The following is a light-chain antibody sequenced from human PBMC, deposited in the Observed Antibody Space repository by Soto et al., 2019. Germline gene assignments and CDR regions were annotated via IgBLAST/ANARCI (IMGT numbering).Light chain of an antibody. CDR3: LQHNSYPLA. CDR2: GVS. V-gene: IGKV1-17*03. J-gene: IGKJ4*01. Sequence: DIQMPQSPSAMSASVGDRVTITCRASQGIRTYLAWFQQKPGKAPERLIYGVSNLQSGVPSRFSGSGSGAAFTLTISSLQPEDFATYYCLQHNSYPLAFGGGTQVEIK. CDR1: QGIRTY.